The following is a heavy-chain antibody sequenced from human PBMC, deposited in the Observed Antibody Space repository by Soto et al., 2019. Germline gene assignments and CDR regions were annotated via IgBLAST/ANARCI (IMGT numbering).Heavy chain of an antibody. V-gene: IGHV1-2*04. CDR3: ARGYCSGGSCYYPRLPHTFDI. CDR1: GYTFTGYY. D-gene: IGHD2-15*01. Sequence: ASVKVSCKASGYTFTGYYMHWVRQAPGQGLGWMGWINPNSGGTNYAQKFQGWVTMTRDTSISTAYMELSRLRSDDTAVYYCARGYCSGGSCYYPRLPHTFDIWGQGTMVTVSS. CDR2: INPNSGGT. J-gene: IGHJ3*02.